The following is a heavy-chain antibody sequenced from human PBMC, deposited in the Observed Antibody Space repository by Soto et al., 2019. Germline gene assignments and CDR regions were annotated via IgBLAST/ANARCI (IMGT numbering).Heavy chain of an antibody. CDR1: GFTFSSYG. J-gene: IGHJ4*02. CDR2: IWYDGSNK. V-gene: IGHV3-33*01. CDR3: ARDQGGRFDY. Sequence: QVQLVESGGGVVQPGRSLRLSCAASGFTFSSYGMHWVRKAPGKGLEWVAVIWYDGSNKYYADSVKGRFTISRDNSKNTLYLQMNSLRAEDTAVYYCARDQGGRFDYWGQGTLVTVSS.